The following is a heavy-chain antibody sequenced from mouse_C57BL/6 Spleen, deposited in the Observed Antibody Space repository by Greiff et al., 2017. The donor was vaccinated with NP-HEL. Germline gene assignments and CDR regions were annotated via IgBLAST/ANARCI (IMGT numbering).Heavy chain of an antibody. V-gene: IGHV14-2*01. CDR3: ARYYGPWYFDV. CDR2: IDPEDGET. CDR1: GFNIKDYY. Sequence: DVKLQESGAELVKPGASVKLSCTASGFNIKDYYMHWVKQRTEQGLEWIGRIDPEDGETKYAPKFQGKATITADTSSNTAYLQLSSLTSEDTAVYFCARYYGPWYFDVWGTGTTVTVSS. D-gene: IGHD1-1*01. J-gene: IGHJ1*03.